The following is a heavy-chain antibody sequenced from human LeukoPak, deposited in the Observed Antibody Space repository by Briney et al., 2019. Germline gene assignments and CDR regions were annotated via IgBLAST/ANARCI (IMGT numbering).Heavy chain of an antibody. CDR1: GGTFSSYA. D-gene: IGHD3-16*01. J-gene: IGHJ5*02. V-gene: IGHV1-69*04. Sequence: GASVKVSCKASGGTFSSYAISWVRQAPGQGLEWMGRIIPILGIANYAQKFQGRVTITADKSTSTAYMELSSLRSEDTAVYYCARMGPLRGGVMITWGQGTLVTVSS. CDR3: ARMGPLRGGVMIT. CDR2: IIPILGIA.